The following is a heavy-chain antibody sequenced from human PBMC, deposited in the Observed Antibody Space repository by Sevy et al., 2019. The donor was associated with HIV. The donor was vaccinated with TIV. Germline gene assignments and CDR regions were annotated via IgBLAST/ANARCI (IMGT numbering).Heavy chain of an antibody. Sequence: GGCLRLSCVVSGITFSTSGMHWVRQAPGKGLEWVAVISYHGRDKFYADSVKGRSTISRDNSKNILYLQIVSLRAEVTAVYYCAKDFTGYNGMDVWGQGTMVPVSS. CDR1: GITFSTSG. J-gene: IGHJ6*02. CDR2: ISYHGRDK. D-gene: IGHD3-9*01. CDR3: AKDFTGYNGMDV. V-gene: IGHV3-30*18.